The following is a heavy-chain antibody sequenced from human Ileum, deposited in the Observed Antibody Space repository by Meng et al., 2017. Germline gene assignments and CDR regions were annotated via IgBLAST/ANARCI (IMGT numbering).Heavy chain of an antibody. Sequence: QLVESGGGSVQPGGSLRLSCTASGFTVSGNYMIWARQAPGKGLEWVSLIYSGGRTHYADSVKGRFTISRDNSKNTLYLQMHSLTAEDTAIYYCARPPASGWDVVWGQGTLVTVSS. CDR3: ARPPASGWDVV. J-gene: IGHJ4*02. D-gene: IGHD6-19*01. CDR2: IYSGGRT. V-gene: IGHV3-66*04. CDR1: GFTVSGNY.